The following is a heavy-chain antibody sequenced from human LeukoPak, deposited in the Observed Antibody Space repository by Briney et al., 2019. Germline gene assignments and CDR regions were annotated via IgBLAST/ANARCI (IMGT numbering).Heavy chain of an antibody. D-gene: IGHD2-2*02. Sequence: ASVKVSCKASGGTFSSYAISWVRQAPGQGLEWMGGIIPIFGTANYAQKFQGRVTITADESTSTAYMELSSLRSEDTAVYYCARVVVPAAIPILNWFDPWGQGTLVTVSS. J-gene: IGHJ5*02. CDR2: IIPIFGTA. CDR1: GGTFSSYA. CDR3: ARVVVPAAIPILNWFDP. V-gene: IGHV1-69*13.